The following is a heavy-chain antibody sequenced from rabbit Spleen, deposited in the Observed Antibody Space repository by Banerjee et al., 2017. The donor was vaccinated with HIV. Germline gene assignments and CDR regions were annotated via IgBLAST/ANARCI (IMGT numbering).Heavy chain of an antibody. Sequence: QEQLVESGGGLVQPTGSLTLTCKASGFSFGDRDVMCWVRQAPGKGLEWIGCIGTGSGSTYYASWAKGQFTLSKTSSTTVTLQVPSLTAADTATYFCASAYSDIYFNLWGPGTLVTVS. D-gene: IGHD6-1*01. CDR3: ASAYSDIYFNL. J-gene: IGHJ4*01. V-gene: IGHV1S45*01. CDR1: GFSFGDRDV. CDR2: IGTGSGST.